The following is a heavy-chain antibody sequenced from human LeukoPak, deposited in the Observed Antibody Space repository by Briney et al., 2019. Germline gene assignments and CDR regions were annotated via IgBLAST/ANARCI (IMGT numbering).Heavy chain of an antibody. D-gene: IGHD4-17*01. CDR3: ARVDGDYAVDY. CDR2: IKTDGSEK. J-gene: IGHJ4*02. V-gene: IGHV3-7*01. CDR1: GFIFSAYW. Sequence: GGSLRLSCGASGFIFSAYWMTWVRQAPGKGLEWVANIKTDGSEKQYVDSVKGRFTISRDNAKNSLYLQMNSLRAEDTAVYYCARVDGDYAVDYWGQGTLVTVSS.